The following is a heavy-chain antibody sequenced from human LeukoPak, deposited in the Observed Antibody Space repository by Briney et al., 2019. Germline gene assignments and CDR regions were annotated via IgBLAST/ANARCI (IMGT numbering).Heavy chain of an antibody. CDR3: AREVWGRYSYYMNV. CDR1: GGTFSSYA. CDR2: IIPIFGTA. Sequence: SVKVSCKASGGTFSSYAISWVRQAPGQGLEWMGRIIPIFGTANYAQKFQGRVTITTDESTSTAYMELSSLRSEDTAVYYCAREVWGRYSYYMNVWGKGTTVTVSS. J-gene: IGHJ6*03. V-gene: IGHV1-69*05. D-gene: IGHD3-16*01.